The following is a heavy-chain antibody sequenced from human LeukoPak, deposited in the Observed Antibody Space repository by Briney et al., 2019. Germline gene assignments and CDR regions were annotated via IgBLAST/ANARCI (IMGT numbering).Heavy chain of an antibody. V-gene: IGHV4-39*07. CDR3: ARDHYYDSSGYFNWFDP. D-gene: IGHD3-22*01. CDR1: GGSISSSSYY. CDR2: IYYSGST. J-gene: IGHJ5*02. Sequence: PSETLSLICTVSGGSISSSSYYWGWIRQPPGKGLEWIGNIYYSGSTYYSSSLKSRVIISVDTSKNQFSLKLSSVTAADTAVYYCARDHYYDSSGYFNWFDPWGQGTLVTVSS.